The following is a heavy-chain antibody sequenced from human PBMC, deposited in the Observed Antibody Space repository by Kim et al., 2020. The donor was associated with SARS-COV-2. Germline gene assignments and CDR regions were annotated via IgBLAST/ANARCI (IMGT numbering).Heavy chain of an antibody. Sequence: SETLSLTCTVSGGSISSGGYYWSWIRQHPGKGLEWIGYIYYSGSTYYNPSLKSRVTISVDTSKNQFSLKLSSVTAADTAVYYCARDNDPVLRNTAMVNTDYWGQGTLVTVSS. J-gene: IGHJ4*02. CDR1: GGSISSGGYY. D-gene: IGHD5-18*01. CDR2: IYYSGST. CDR3: ARDNDPVLRNTAMVNTDY. V-gene: IGHV4-31*03.